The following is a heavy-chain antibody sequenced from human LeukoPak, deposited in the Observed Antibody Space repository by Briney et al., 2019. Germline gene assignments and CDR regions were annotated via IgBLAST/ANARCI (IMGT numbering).Heavy chain of an antibody. CDR3: ARRFSSGPPRGFDY. CDR2: IYYSGST. D-gene: IGHD6-19*01. CDR1: GGSIGNYY. J-gene: IGHJ4*02. Sequence: SETLSLTCAVSGGSIGNYYWTWVRQPPGKGLEWIGSIYYSGSTYYNPSLKSRVTISVDTSKNQFSLKLSSVTAADTAVYYCARRFSSGPPRGFDYWGQGTLVTVSS. V-gene: IGHV4-59*05.